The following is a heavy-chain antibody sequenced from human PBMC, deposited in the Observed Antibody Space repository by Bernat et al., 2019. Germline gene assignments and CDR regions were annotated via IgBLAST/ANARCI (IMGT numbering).Heavy chain of an antibody. CDR1: GFTFNNAW. V-gene: IGHV3-15*01. D-gene: IGHD2-15*01. CDR2: IMSKTAGGTT. J-gene: IGHJ3*02. Sequence: EMQLVESGGGLVKPGGSLRLSCAASGFTFNNAWMTWVRQVPGKRLEWVGRIMSKTAGGTTHYAAPVKDRFTISRDDSRNTVYLEMNSLKTEDTSVYFCTTGLIAAEHFDDAFDIWGQGTMVIVSS. CDR3: TTGLIAAEHFDDAFDI.